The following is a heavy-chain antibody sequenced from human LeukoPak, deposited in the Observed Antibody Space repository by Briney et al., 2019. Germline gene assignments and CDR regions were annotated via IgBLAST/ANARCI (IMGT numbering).Heavy chain of an antibody. CDR3: AKDPQQWLVELDY. CDR1: RFTFSSYA. CDR2: ISGSGGST. D-gene: IGHD6-19*01. V-gene: IGHV3-23*01. Sequence: GGSLRLSCAASRFTFSSYAMSWVRQAPGKGLEWVSAISGSGGSTYYADSVKGRFTISRDNSKNTLYLQMNSLRAEDTAVYYCAKDPQQWLVELDYWGQGTLVTVSS. J-gene: IGHJ4*02.